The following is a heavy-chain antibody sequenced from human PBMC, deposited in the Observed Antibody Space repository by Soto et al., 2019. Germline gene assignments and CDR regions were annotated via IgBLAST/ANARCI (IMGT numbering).Heavy chain of an antibody. D-gene: IGHD2-8*01. CDR1: GYRYTSYG. CDR2: ISGYNGDA. Sequence: ASVKVSCTACGYRYTSYGSSWVRQAPGQGLQWMGWISGYNGDANYAQRFQGRVSMTIDTSTTTAYMELRTLTSDDTAVYYCAKNGQPPYYYYGLDVWGQGTTVTVSS. J-gene: IGHJ6*02. V-gene: IGHV1-18*01. CDR3: AKNGQPPYYYYGLDV.